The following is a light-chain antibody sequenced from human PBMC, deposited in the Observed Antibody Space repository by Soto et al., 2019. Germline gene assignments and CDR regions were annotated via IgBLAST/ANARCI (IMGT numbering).Light chain of an antibody. CDR3: QQAYSAPHT. V-gene: IGKV1-39*01. CDR2: AAS. J-gene: IGKJ2*01. CDR1: QSIGTS. Sequence: DIQMTQSPSSLSASVGDRVTITCRASQSIGTSLNWYQQKTGRAPKLLIYAASTLQSGVPSRFSGSGSGTDFTLTIGSLQPEDFASYSFQQAYSAPHTFGQGTNLEI.